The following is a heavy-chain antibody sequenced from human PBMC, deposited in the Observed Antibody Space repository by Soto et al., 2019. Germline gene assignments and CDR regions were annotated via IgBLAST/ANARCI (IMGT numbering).Heavy chain of an antibody. D-gene: IGHD3-22*01. V-gene: IGHV5-51*01. CDR1: GYSFTTYW. CDR3: AGHSGSYDSSGRLAGNFDF. Sequence: EVQLVQSGAEVKKPGESLKISCKGSGYSFTTYWIGWVRQMPGQGLEWMGTIYPGDSDTRYSPSFQGQITISADKSISTAYLQWSSLKASDTAIYYCAGHSGSYDSSGRLAGNFDFWGQGTQVTVSS. J-gene: IGHJ4*02. CDR2: IYPGDSDT.